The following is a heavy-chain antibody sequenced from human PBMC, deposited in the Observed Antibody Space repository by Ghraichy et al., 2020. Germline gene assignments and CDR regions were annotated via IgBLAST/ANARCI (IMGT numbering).Heavy chain of an antibody. CDR2: IKEDRSEN. CDR1: GFTFGSYW. Sequence: GGSLRLSCAASGFTFGSYWMGWVRQAPGKGLEWVANIKEDRSENHYVDSVKGRFTISRDNAANSLYLQMNSLRVEDTAVYYCARGSYPFNYWGQGTLVTVSS. D-gene: IGHD1-26*01. V-gene: IGHV3-7*03. CDR3: ARGSYPFNY. J-gene: IGHJ4*02.